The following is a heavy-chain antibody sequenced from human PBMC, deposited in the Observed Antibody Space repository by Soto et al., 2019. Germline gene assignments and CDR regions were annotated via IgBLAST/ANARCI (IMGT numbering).Heavy chain of an antibody. CDR1: GFTFSSYW. Sequence: GGSLRLSCAASGFTFSSYWMSWVRQAPGKGLEWVANIKPDGSEKIYVDSVKGRFTISRDNAKNSLYLQMNSLRAEDTAVYYWEKIGRSDRAFDIWGQGRMVTV. D-gene: IGHD1-26*01. CDR2: IKPDGSEK. V-gene: IGHV3-7*01. CDR3: EKIGRSDRAFDI. J-gene: IGHJ3*02.